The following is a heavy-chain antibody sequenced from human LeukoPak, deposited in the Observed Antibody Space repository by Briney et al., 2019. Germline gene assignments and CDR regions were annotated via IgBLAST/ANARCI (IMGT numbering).Heavy chain of an antibody. J-gene: IGHJ4*02. Sequence: HPGGSLRLSCAASGFTFSSYWMHWVRQAPGKGLVWVSRINIDGSTTYYADSVKGRFTISRDNAKNSLYLQMNSLRAEDTAVYYCARGARTYYYDSSVVDYWGQGTLVTVSS. D-gene: IGHD3-22*01. CDR1: GFTFSSYW. CDR3: ARGARTYYYDSSVVDY. V-gene: IGHV3-74*01. CDR2: INIDGSTT.